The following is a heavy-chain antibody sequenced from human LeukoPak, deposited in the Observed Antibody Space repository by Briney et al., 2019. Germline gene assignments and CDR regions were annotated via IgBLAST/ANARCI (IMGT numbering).Heavy chain of an antibody. Sequence: ASVKVSCKASGYTFTGYYMHWVRQAPGQGLEWMGWINPNSGGTNYAQKFQGRVTMTRDTSISTAYVELSRLRSDDTAVYYCARDLFDVAMIVVVNPDYWGQGTLVTVSS. D-gene: IGHD3-22*01. V-gene: IGHV1-2*02. J-gene: IGHJ4*02. CDR1: GYTFTGYY. CDR2: INPNSGGT. CDR3: ARDLFDVAMIVVVNPDY.